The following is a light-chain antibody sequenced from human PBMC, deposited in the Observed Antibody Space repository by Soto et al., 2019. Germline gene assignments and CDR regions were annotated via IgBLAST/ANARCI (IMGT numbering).Light chain of an antibody. V-gene: IGKV3-15*01. J-gene: IGKJ1*01. CDR2: GPS. CDR3: HQYNDWPPA. Sequence: EIVVTQSPATLSVSPGERATLSCRASQSVSDNVAWYHQKPGQAPRLLIYGPSTRASGVPPRFSGSGYGREFTLIISSLHSEYYGVYYCHQYNDWPPAFGQGTKVEIK. CDR1: QSVSDN.